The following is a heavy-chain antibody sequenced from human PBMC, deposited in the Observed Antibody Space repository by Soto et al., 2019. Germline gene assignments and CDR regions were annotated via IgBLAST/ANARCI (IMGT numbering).Heavy chain of an antibody. V-gene: IGHV3-21*01. D-gene: IGHD2-15*01. J-gene: IGHJ4*02. CDR1: GFTFSSYG. CDR3: ARDLSYCSDGSCYYDY. Sequence: RGSLRLSCVASGFTFSSYGMNWVRQAPGKGLEWVSSISSTTSYIYYADSLKGRFTTSRDNAKNSLYLQMNSLRAEDTAVYYCARDLSYCSDGSCYYDYWGQGTLVTVSS. CDR2: ISSTTSYI.